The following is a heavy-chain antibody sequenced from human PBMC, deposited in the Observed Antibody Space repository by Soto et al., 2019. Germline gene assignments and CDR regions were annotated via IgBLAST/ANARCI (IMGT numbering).Heavy chain of an antibody. V-gene: IGHV3-23*01. D-gene: IGHD1-26*01. Sequence: EVHLLESGGALVQPGGSLRLSCAASGFAFSSCAMGWVRQAPGKGLEWVSDIIDSGGSTYYADAVKGRFTISRDNSKSTLYLQMNSLRAEDTAVYYCGKGRSYYYYYGVDVWGQGTTVTVSS. J-gene: IGHJ6*02. CDR3: GKGRSYYYYYGVDV. CDR2: IIDSGGST. CDR1: GFAFSSCA.